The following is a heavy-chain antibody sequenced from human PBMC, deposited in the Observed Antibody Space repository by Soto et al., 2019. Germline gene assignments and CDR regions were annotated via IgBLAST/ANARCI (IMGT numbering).Heavy chain of an antibody. V-gene: IGHV3-74*01. Sequence: PGGSLRLSCAASGFTFSSYWMHWVRQAPGKGLVWVSRINSDGSSTSYADSVKGRFTISRDNAKNTLYLQMNSLRAEDTAVYYCAREKAPYYDFWSGYHYYGMDVWGQGTTVTVSS. D-gene: IGHD3-3*01. CDR1: GFTFSSYW. CDR3: AREKAPYYDFWSGYHYYGMDV. J-gene: IGHJ6*02. CDR2: INSDGSST.